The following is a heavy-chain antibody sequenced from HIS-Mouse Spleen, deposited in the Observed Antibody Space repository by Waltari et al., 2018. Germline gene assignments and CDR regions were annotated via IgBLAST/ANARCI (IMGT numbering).Heavy chain of an antibody. Sequence: QLQLQESGPGLVKPSETRSLTCTVSGGSISSSSYYCGWIRQPPGQGLEGIGSIYYSGSTSYNPSLKSRVTISVDTSKNQFSLKLSSVTAADTAVYYCAREIPYSSSWYDWYFDLWGRGTLVTVSS. D-gene: IGHD6-13*01. CDR3: AREIPYSSSWYDWYFDL. CDR1: GGSISSSSYY. CDR2: IYYSGST. J-gene: IGHJ2*01. V-gene: IGHV4-39*07.